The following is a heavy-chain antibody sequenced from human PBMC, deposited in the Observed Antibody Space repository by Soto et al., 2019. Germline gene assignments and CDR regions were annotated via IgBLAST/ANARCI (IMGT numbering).Heavy chain of an antibody. CDR3: TTDPPLHGISIAAAGTRADYAFDI. V-gene: IGHV3-15*07. J-gene: IGHJ3*02. D-gene: IGHD6-13*01. CDR2: IKSKTDGGTT. Sequence: EVQLVESGGGLVKPGGSLRLSCAASGFTFSNAWMNWVRQAPGKGLEWVGRIKSKTDGGTTDYAAPVKGRFTISRDDSKNTLYLQMNSLKTEDTAVYYCTTDPPLHGISIAAAGTRADYAFDIWGQGTMVTVSS. CDR1: GFTFSNAW.